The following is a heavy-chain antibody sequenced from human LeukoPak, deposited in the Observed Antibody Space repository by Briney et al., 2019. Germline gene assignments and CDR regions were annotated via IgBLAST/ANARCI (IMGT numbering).Heavy chain of an antibody. CDR2: ISSSSSTI. CDR3: AAKSGYSSGSVT. J-gene: IGHJ5*02. V-gene: IGHV3-48*02. D-gene: IGHD6-19*01. CDR1: GFTFSSYS. Sequence: KTGGSLRLSCAASGFTFSSYSMNWVRQAPGKGLEWVSYISSSSSTIYYADSVKGPFTISRDNAKNSLYLQMNSLRDEDTAVYYCAAKSGYSSGSVTWGQGTLVTVSS.